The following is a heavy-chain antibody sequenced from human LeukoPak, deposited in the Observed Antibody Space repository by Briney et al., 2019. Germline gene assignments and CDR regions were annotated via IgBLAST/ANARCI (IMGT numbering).Heavy chain of an antibody. CDR3: ARAAGSGSYWVVHYYYGMDV. J-gene: IGHJ6*02. D-gene: IGHD3-10*01. V-gene: IGHV1-8*01. Sequence: VASVKVSCKASGYTFTSYDINWVRQATGQGLEWMGWMNPNSGNTGYAQKFQGRVTMTRNTSISTAYMELSSLRSEDTAVYYCARAAGSGSYWVVHYYYGMDVWGQGTTVTVSS. CDR1: GYTFTSYD. CDR2: MNPNSGNT.